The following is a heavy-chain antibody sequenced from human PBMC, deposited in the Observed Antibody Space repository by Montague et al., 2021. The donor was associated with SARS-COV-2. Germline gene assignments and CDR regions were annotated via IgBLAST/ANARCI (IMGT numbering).Heavy chain of an antibody. Sequence: SLRLSCAASGFTLSRYAMHWVRQAPGKGLEWVAVISYDGSNKHNADSVKGRFTISRDKSKNTLYVQMNSLRAEDTAVYYCARGRGTYSLDYWGQGTLVTVSS. J-gene: IGHJ4*02. V-gene: IGHV3-30-3*01. CDR3: ARGRGTYSLDY. D-gene: IGHD1-26*01. CDR2: ISYDGSNK. CDR1: GFTLSRYA.